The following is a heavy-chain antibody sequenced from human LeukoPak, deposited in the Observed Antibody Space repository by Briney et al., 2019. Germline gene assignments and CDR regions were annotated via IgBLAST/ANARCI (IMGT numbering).Heavy chain of an antibody. CDR3: ARGLFVVVPAAITFFDY. Sequence: GASVKVSCKASGYTFTGYYMHWVRQAPGQGLEWMGWINPNSGGTNYAQKFQGRVTMTRDTSISTAYMELSRLRSDDTAVYYCARGLFVVVPAAITFFDYWGQGTLVTVSS. V-gene: IGHV1-2*02. J-gene: IGHJ4*02. CDR1: GYTFTGYY. D-gene: IGHD2-2*01. CDR2: INPNSGGT.